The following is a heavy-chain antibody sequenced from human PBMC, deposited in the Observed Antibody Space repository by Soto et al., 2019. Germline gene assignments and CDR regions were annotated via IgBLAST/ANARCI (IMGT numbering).Heavy chain of an antibody. Sequence: QVQLVQSGPEVKNPGASVRVSCVASGYAFTSYGVNWVRQAPGQGLEWMGWIAPHSGRTTYLPKFQGRVTMTADVSTNTAYIELGSLTSDDTGTYFCARAATGSYHSAYWGQGTVVTVSS. D-gene: IGHD3-10*01. V-gene: IGHV1-18*04. CDR2: IAPHSGRT. CDR1: GYAFTSYG. CDR3: ARAATGSYHSAY. J-gene: IGHJ4*02.